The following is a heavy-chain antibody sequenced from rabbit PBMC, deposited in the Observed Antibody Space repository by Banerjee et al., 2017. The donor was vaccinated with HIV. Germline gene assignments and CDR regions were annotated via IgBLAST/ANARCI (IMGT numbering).Heavy chain of an antibody. J-gene: IGHJ4*01. CDR2: ILLGSGTT. V-gene: IGHV1S45*01. CDR3: ARCGSGDGSYFNL. CDR1: GFSFSNNYW. Sequence: QEQLEESGGDLVKPEGSLTLTCTASGFSFSNNYWICWVRQAPGKGLEYIACILLGSGTTWLMSWAKGRFTISKTSSTTVTLQMTSLTAADTATYFCARCGSGDGSYFNLWGPGTLVTVS. D-gene: IGHD1-1*01.